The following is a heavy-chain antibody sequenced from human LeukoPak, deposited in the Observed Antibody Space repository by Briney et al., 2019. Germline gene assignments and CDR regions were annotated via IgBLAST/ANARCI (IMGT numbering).Heavy chain of an antibody. J-gene: IGHJ4*02. CDR3: ARGPCSGGSCYDY. CDR1: GFTVSSNY. V-gene: IGHV3-53*01. CDR2: IYSGGST. Sequence: GGSLRLSCAASGFTVSSNYMSWVRQAPGKGLEWVSVIYSGGSTNYADSVKGRFTISRDNSKNTLYLQMNSLRAEDTAVYYCARGPCSGGSCYDYWGQGTLVTVSS. D-gene: IGHD2-15*01.